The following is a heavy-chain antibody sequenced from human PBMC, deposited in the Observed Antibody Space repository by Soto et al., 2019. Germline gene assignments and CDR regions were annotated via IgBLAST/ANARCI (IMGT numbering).Heavy chain of an antibody. V-gene: IGHV1-2*02. Sequence: QVQLLQSGAEVKKPGASVKVSCKASGYKFNSYYIHWVRQAPGQGLEWMGWINVITGGTNSAKKFLGRVIMTRDASIDTAYMELTSLRPAGTAVYYCARVAVFGVTTPPDFWGQGTLVAVSS. CDR2: INVITGGT. CDR3: ARVAVFGVTTPPDF. D-gene: IGHD3-16*01. CDR1: GYKFNSYY. J-gene: IGHJ4*02.